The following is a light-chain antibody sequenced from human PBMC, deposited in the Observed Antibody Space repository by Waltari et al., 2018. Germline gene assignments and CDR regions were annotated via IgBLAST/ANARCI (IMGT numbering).Light chain of an antibody. Sequence: IVLTQSPATLSLSPGERATLSCRASQSVSSYLAWYQQKPGQAPRLLIYDASNRATGIPARFSGSGSETDFTLTISSLEPEDFAVYYGQQRSNWPLTFGQGTRLEIK. CDR1: QSVSSY. V-gene: IGKV3-11*01. J-gene: IGKJ5*01. CDR3: QQRSNWPLT. CDR2: DAS.